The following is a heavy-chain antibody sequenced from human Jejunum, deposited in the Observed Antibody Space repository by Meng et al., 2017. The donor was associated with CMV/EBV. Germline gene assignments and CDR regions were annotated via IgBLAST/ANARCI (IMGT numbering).Heavy chain of an antibody. J-gene: IGHJ4*02. CDR1: GFTFSNYA. CDR3: AKDLVGYSSDY. D-gene: IGHD5-12*01. CDR2: IYGDSSS. V-gene: IGHV3-23*03. Sequence: CAASGFTFSNYAMTWVRQAAGKGLEWVSLIYGDSSSYYADSVKGRFTISRDNSKNTLFLQMNNLRAEDTAIYYCAKDLVGYSSDYWGQGTLVTVSS.